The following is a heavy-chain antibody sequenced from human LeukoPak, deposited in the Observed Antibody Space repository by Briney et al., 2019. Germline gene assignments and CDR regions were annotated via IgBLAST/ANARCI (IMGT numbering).Heavy chain of an antibody. Sequence: GGSVRLSCGASGFTFSSYGMHWVPQAPGKGLEWVAVISYDGSNKYYADSVKGRFTISRDNSKNTLYLQMNSLRAEDTAVYYCAKDLGYNWNYFDYWGQGTLVTVSS. CDR1: GFTFSSYG. V-gene: IGHV3-30*18. D-gene: IGHD1-20*01. CDR2: ISYDGSNK. CDR3: AKDLGYNWNYFDY. J-gene: IGHJ4*02.